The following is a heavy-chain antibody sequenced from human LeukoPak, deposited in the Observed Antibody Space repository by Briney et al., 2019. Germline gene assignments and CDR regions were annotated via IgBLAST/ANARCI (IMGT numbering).Heavy chain of an antibody. V-gene: IGHV4-39*07. CDR3: ARISADYDFWSGYSTRDTFDY. CDR1: GGSISSSSYY. J-gene: IGHJ4*02. D-gene: IGHD3-3*01. Sequence: SETLSLTCTVSGGSISSSSYYWGWIRQPPGKGLGWIGSIYYSGSTYYNPSLKSRVTISVDTSKNQFSLKLSSVTAADTAVYYCARISADYDFWSGYSTRDTFDYWGQGTLVTVSS. CDR2: IYYSGST.